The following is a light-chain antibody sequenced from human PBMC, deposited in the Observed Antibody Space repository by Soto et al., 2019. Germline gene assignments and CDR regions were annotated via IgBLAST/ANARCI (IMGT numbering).Light chain of an antibody. V-gene: IGLV1-44*01. CDR3: ATWDDSLNAFV. CDR2: NDD. J-gene: IGLJ1*01. Sequence: QSVLTQSPSASGTPGQMITIYCSGSTSSIGSNAVNWYQQFPGTAPTCLIYNDDQRPSGVPDRFSGSKSGTSASLAISGLHSEDEADYYCATWDDSLNAFVFGTGTKVTVL. CDR1: TSSIGSNA.